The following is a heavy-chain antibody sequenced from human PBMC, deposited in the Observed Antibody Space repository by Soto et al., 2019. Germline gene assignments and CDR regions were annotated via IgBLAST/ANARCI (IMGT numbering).Heavy chain of an antibody. CDR1: GGSISGSSYY. CDR2: IYYSGST. V-gene: IGHV4-39*01. CDR3: ARHRARNWFDP. D-gene: IGHD6-6*01. Sequence: EALPLTSNDSGGSISGSSYYWGWIRQPPGKGLEWIGSIYYSGSTYYNPSLKSRVTISVDTSKNQFSLKLSSVTAADTAVFYCARHRARNWFDPWGQGTLAPVSS. J-gene: IGHJ5*02.